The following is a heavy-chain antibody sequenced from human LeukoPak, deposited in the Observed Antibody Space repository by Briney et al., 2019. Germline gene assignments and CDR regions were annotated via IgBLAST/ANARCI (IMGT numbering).Heavy chain of an antibody. D-gene: IGHD1-26*01. CDR1: GGSISSYY. J-gene: IGHJ6*03. CDR3: ARGVGANYYYYYMDV. CDR2: IYYSGYT. Sequence: SETLSLTCTVSGGSISSYYWSWIRQPPGKGLEWIGCIYYSGYTNYKSSLKSRVTISVDTSKNQFSLKLSSVTAADTAVYYCARGVGANYYYYYMDVWGKGTTVTVSS. V-gene: IGHV4-59*12.